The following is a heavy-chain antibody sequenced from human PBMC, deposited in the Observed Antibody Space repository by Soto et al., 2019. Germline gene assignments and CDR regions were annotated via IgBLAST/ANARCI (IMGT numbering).Heavy chain of an antibody. Sequence: ASVKVSCKASGYTFTSYGISWVRQAPGQGLEWMGWISAYNGNTNYAQKLQGRVTMTTDTSTSTAYMELRSLRSEDTAVYYCARDRAVTTTNDYFDYWGQGTLVTVSS. D-gene: IGHD4-4*01. CDR2: ISAYNGNT. J-gene: IGHJ4*02. CDR3: ARDRAVTTTNDYFDY. CDR1: GYTFTSYG. V-gene: IGHV1-18*04.